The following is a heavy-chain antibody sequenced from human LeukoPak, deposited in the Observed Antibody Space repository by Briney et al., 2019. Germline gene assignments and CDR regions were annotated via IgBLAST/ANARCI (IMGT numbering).Heavy chain of an antibody. V-gene: IGHV1-8*01. Sequence: ASVKVSCKASGYTFTSYDINWVRQATGQGLEWMGWMNPNSGNTGYAQKFQGRVTMTRNTSISTAYMELSSLRSEDTAVYYCAREGSSQHTRHRSFDYWGQGTLVTVSS. J-gene: IGHJ4*02. D-gene: IGHD2-15*01. CDR2: MNPNSGNT. CDR3: AREGSSQHTRHRSFDY. CDR1: GYTFTSYD.